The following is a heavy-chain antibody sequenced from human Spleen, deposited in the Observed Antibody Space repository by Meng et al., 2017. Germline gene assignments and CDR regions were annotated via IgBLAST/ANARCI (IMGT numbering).Heavy chain of an antibody. CDR2: IRSSGSII. Sequence: GGSLRLSCEASGFTLSNYEMNWVRQAPGKGLERVSYIRSSGSIIDYADSVKGRFTISRDNAKNSLYLQMNSLRGEDTAVYYCASITMVGGAMSYYYGMDVWGQGTTVTVSS. CDR1: GFTLSNYE. J-gene: IGHJ6*02. CDR3: ASITMVGGAMSYYYGMDV. D-gene: IGHD3-10*01. V-gene: IGHV3-48*03.